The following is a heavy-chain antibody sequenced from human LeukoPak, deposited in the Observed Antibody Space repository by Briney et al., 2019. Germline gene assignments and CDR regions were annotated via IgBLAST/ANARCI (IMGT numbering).Heavy chain of an antibody. Sequence: SETLSLTCIVAGGSINSYYWNWIRQPPGKGLEWIGYVFYSGNTNYNPSLKSRVTISVDASKSQLSLKLSSVTAADTAVYCCARARDDYINNWFDPWGQGTLVTVSS. D-gene: IGHD5-24*01. CDR3: ARARDDYINNWFDP. V-gene: IGHV4-59*01. J-gene: IGHJ5*02. CDR2: VFYSGNT. CDR1: GGSINSYY.